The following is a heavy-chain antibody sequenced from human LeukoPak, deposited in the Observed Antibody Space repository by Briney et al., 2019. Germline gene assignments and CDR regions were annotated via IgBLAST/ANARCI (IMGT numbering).Heavy chain of an antibody. J-gene: IGHJ4*02. CDR3: ARDRQHSYGSDLDH. CDR1: GGSIHTYN. V-gene: IGHV4-4*07. D-gene: IGHD5-18*01. Sequence: SETLSLTCTVSGGSIHTYNWMWIRQPAGKGLEFIGRNNFAGRCYYNPSLKSRVTISVDSPSNQFSLELTSVTAADTAVYYCARDRQHSYGSDLDHWGQGILVTVSS. CDR2: NNFAGRC.